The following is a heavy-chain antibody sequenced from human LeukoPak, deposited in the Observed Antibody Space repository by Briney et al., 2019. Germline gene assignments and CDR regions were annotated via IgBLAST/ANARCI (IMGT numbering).Heavy chain of an antibody. Sequence: GGSLRLSCAASGFTFSSYSMNWVRQATGKGLGWVSYISSSSSTIYYADSVKGRFTISRDNAKNSLYLQMNSLRDEDTAVYYCARDQERYSYGHGFDYWGQGTLVTVSS. J-gene: IGHJ4*02. CDR2: ISSSSSTI. CDR3: ARDQERYSYGHGFDY. V-gene: IGHV3-48*02. CDR1: GFTFSSYS. D-gene: IGHD5-18*01.